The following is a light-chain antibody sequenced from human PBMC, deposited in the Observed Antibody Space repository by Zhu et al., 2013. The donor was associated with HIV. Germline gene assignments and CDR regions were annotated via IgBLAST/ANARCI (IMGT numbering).Light chain of an antibody. Sequence: DIQMTQSPFSVSASVGDRVTISCRASQDISSWLAWYQQKPGKAPKFLIYAASSLESGVPLRFSGSGSGTDFTLTISRLEPEDFAVYYCQQYDSSPLTFGGGTKVEI. V-gene: IGKV1-12*01. CDR1: QDISSW. CDR2: AAS. CDR3: QQYDSSPLT. J-gene: IGKJ4*01.